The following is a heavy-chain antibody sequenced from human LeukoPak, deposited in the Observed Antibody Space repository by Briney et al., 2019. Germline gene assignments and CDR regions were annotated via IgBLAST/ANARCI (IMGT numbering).Heavy chain of an antibody. CDR2: ISGSGGST. CDR1: GFTFSSYA. CDR3: AKAQRPGTVAATHYYGMDV. Sequence: PGGSLRLSCAASGFTFSSYAMSWVRQAPGKGLEWVSAISGSGGSTYYADSVKGRFTISRDNSKNTLYLQMNSLRAEDTAVYYCAKAQRPGTVAATHYYGMDVWGQGTTVTVSS. V-gene: IGHV3-23*01. D-gene: IGHD1-26*01. J-gene: IGHJ6*02.